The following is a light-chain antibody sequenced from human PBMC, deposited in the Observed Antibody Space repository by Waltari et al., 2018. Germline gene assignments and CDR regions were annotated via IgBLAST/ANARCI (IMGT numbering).Light chain of an antibody. V-gene: IGLV6-57*03. CDR3: QSFDSSHVV. CDR1: SGNIATNY. Sequence: FMLTQPHSVSESPGKTVTISCTRSSGNIATNYVQWYQQRPGSAPTKVIYEDNQRPSGFPGRFSGSSDSSSNSASLIISGLKAEDEADYYCQSFDSSHVVFGGGTKLTVL. CDR2: EDN. J-gene: IGLJ2*01.